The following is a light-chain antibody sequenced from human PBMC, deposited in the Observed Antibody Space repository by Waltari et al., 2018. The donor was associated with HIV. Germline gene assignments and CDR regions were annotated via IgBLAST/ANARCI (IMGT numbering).Light chain of an antibody. CDR3: CSYAGSRTYV. CDR1: SSDFGSYTL. CDR2: EVS. Sequence: QSALPHPASGSGSPGQPTTISCTGPSSDFGSYTLVSWYQQHPGKAPKLMLYEVSKRPSGVSNRFSGSKSANTASLTISGLQAEDEADYYCCSYAGSRTYVLGTGTKVTVL. V-gene: IGLV2-23*02. J-gene: IGLJ1*01.